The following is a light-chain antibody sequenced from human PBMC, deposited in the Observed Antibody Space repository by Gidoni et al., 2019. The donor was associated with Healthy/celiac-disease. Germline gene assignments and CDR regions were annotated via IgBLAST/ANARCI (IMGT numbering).Light chain of an antibody. J-gene: IGKJ1*01. Sequence: ETVLTQSPGTPSLSTGERTTLSCRASQSVSSSYLAWYQQKPGQAPRLLIYGASSRATGIPDRFSGSGSGTDFTLTISRLEPEDFAVYYCQQYGSSLLTFGQGTKVEIK. CDR2: GAS. V-gene: IGKV3-20*01. CDR3: QQYGSSLLT. CDR1: QSVSSSY.